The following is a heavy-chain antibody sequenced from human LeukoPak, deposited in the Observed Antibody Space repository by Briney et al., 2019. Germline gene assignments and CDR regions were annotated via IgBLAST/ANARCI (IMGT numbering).Heavy chain of an antibody. V-gene: IGHV1-18*04. CDR1: GYTFTSYG. D-gene: IGHD2-2*01. CDR2: ISAYNGNT. J-gene: IGHJ5*02. Sequence: ASVKVSCKASGYTFTSYGISWVRPAPGQGLEWVGWISAYNGNTNYAQKLQGRVTMTTDTSTSTAYMELRSLRSDDTAVYYCARGWVPAAKGENWFDPWGQGTLVTVSS. CDR3: ARGWVPAAKGENWFDP.